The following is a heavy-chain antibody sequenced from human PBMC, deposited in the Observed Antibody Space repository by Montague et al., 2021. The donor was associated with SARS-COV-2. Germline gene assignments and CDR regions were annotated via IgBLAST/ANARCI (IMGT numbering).Heavy chain of an antibody. Sequence: SETLSLTCTVSGGSISSYYWSWIRQPPGKGLEWIGYIYYSGSTNYNPSLTSRVAISLCTSKNQFSLKLSSVTAADTAVYYCTRGGDMNCFDHWGQGTLVTVSS. CDR2: IYYSGST. J-gene: IGHJ5*02. D-gene: IGHD3-16*01. CDR3: TRGGDMNCFDH. CDR1: GGSISSYY. V-gene: IGHV4-59*01.